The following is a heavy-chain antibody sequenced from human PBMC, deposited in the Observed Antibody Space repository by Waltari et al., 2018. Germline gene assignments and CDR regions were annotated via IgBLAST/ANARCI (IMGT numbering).Heavy chain of an antibody. J-gene: IGHJ4*02. V-gene: IGHV1-2*06. CDR2: INANNGDT. D-gene: IGHD3-3*01. Sequence: QVQLVQSGAEVKKPGAPVKVSCKASGYTFTDYYVHGVRQAPGQGLEWMGRINANNGDTDYAQKFQGRVTMTRDTSLDTADMELSRLRSDDTAEYYCAKGGPAIFGVLNTKRFDCWGQGTPVTVSS. CDR3: AKGGPAIFGVLNTKRFDC. CDR1: GYTFTDYY.